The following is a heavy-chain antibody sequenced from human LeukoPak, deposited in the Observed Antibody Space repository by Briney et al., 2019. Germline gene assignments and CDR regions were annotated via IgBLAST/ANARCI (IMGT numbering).Heavy chain of an antibody. V-gene: IGHV4-4*09. Sequence: SETLSLTCTVSGGSISSYYWSWIRQPPGKGLEWIGYIYTSGSTNYNPSLKSRVTISVDTSKNQFSLKLSSVTAADTAVYYCARAQAGYCSSPSCYRWFDPWGQGTLVTVSS. CDR1: GGSISSYY. D-gene: IGHD2-2*02. CDR3: ARAQAGYCSSPSCYRWFDP. CDR2: IYTSGST. J-gene: IGHJ5*02.